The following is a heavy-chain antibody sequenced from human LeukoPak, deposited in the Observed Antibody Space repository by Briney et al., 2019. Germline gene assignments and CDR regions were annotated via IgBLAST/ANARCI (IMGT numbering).Heavy chain of an antibody. J-gene: IGHJ4*02. V-gene: IGHV4-34*01. CDR3: ARGSNIGLAY. D-gene: IGHD2-8*01. CDR2: INHSGST. Sequence: GSLRLSCAVYGXSFSGYYGSWIRQPPGKGLEWIGEINHSGSTNYNPSLKSRVTISVGTSKNQFSLKLSSVTAADTAVYYCARGSNIGLAYWGQGTLVTVSS. CDR1: GXSFSGYY.